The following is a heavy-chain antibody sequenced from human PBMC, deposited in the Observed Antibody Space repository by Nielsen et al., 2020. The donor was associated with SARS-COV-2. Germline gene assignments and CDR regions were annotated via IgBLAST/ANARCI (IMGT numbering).Heavy chain of an antibody. D-gene: IGHD1/OR15-1a*01. Sequence: WIRQSPSRGLEWLGRTYYRSKWYNDYAVSVKSRITINPGTSKNQFSLQLNSVTPEDTAVYYCARDPRITGTQSFYYYYGMDVWGQGTTVTVSS. J-gene: IGHJ6*02. V-gene: IGHV6-1*01. CDR2: TYYRSKWYN. CDR3: ARDPRITGTQSFYYYYGMDV.